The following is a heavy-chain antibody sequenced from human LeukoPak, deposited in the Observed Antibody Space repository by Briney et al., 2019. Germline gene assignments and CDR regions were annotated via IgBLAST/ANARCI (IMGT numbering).Heavy chain of an antibody. D-gene: IGHD6-13*01. CDR3: ARALIAAAATNWFDP. Sequence: SETLSLTCTVSGGSIRSYYWSWIRQPAGKGLEWIGRIYTSRSTNYNPSLKSRVTMSVDTSKNQFSLKLSSVTAADTAVYYCARALIAAAATNWFDPWGQGTLVTVSS. CDR2: IYTSRST. V-gene: IGHV4-4*07. CDR1: GGSIRSYY. J-gene: IGHJ5*02.